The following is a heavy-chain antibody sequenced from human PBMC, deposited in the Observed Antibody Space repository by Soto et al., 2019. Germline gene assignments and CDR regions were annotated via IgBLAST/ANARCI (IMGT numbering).Heavy chain of an antibody. CDR2: IFDSGTT. J-gene: IGHJ6*04. V-gene: IGHV4-30-4*01. D-gene: IGHD6-13*01. CDR3: ARPPHLAAAPDV. CDR1: GGSITSDYSC. Sequence: SETLSLTCTVSGGSITSDYSCWSWIRQPPGEGLEWIGHIFDSGTTYTNPSLRSQVAISLDTSKNHFSLTLSSVTAADTAVYYCARPPHLAAAPDVRDSGPTLTVST.